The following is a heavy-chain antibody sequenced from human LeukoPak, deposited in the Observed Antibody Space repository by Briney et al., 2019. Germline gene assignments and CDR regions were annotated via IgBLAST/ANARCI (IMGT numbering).Heavy chain of an antibody. CDR1: GFTFSDYY. CDR3: ARGLLYPGGHDAFDI. V-gene: IGHV3-11*04. CDR2: ISSSGSTK. Sequence: GGSPRLSCAASGFTFSDYYMSWIRQAPGKGLEWVSYISSSGSTKYYADSVKGRFTISRDNAKNSLYLQMNSLRAEDTAVYYCARGLLYPGGHDAFDIWGQGTMVTVSS. J-gene: IGHJ3*02. D-gene: IGHD2-8*01.